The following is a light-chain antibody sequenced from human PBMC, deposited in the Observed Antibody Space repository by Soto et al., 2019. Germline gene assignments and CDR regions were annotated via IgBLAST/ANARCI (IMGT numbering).Light chain of an antibody. CDR2: QTS. V-gene: IGKV3-11*01. CDR1: QYINTR. Sequence: DIALTQSPATLSSFPGDRATLSCRASQYINTRLAWYQHRPGQAPRLLIYQTSMRAAGIPARFSGSGSGTDFTLTISSLEPEDFAVYYCQQRSNWPPITFGQGTRLEIK. J-gene: IGKJ5*01. CDR3: QQRSNWPPIT.